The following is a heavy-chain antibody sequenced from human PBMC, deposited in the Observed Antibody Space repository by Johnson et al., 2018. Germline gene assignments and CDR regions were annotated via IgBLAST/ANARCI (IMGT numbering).Heavy chain of an antibody. CDR3: ARDQGVIAATAPRRHMDV. Sequence: QVQLVQSGGGVVQPGRSLRLSCAASGFTFSSYAMHWVRQAPGKGLEWVALISYDETSKYYSDSVKGRFAISRGNSENMLYLQMNRLRPEDTAVYYCARDQGVIAATAPRRHMDVWGKGTTVTVSS. D-gene: IGHD2-15*01. CDR1: GFTFSSYA. J-gene: IGHJ6*03. CDR2: ISYDETSK. V-gene: IGHV3-30*09.